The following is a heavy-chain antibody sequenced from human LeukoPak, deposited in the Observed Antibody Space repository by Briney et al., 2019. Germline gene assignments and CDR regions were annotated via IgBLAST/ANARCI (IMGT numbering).Heavy chain of an antibody. Sequence: PGGSLRLSCAASGLTFSSYWMHWVRQAPGKGLVWVSRINSDGSSTSYADSVKGRFTISRDNAKNTLYLQMNSLRAEDTAVYYCAKGTIVVVPAAQPDYWGQGTLVTVSS. J-gene: IGHJ4*02. CDR3: AKGTIVVVPAAQPDY. CDR2: INSDGSST. V-gene: IGHV3-74*01. CDR1: GLTFSSYW. D-gene: IGHD2-2*01.